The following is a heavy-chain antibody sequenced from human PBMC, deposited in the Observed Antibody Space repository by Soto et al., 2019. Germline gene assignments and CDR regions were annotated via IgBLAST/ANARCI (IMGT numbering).Heavy chain of an antibody. CDR2: ISYDGSNK. CDR1: GFTFSSYA. V-gene: IGHV3-30-3*01. J-gene: IGHJ4*02. CDR3: ARNAPYCSGGSCYSGYFDY. Sequence: QVQLVESGGGVVQPGRSLRLSCAASGFTFSSYAMHWVRQAPGKGLERVAVISYDGSNKYYADSVQGRFTISRDNSKNTLYLQLNSLRAEDTAVYYCARNAPYCSGGSCYSGYFDYWGQGTLVTVCS. D-gene: IGHD2-15*01.